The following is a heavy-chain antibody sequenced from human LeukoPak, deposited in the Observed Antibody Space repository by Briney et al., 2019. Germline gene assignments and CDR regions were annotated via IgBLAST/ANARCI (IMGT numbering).Heavy chain of an antibody. J-gene: IGHJ4*02. D-gene: IGHD3-3*01. V-gene: IGHV3-23*01. CDR3: AKGSGLRFLEWLLSFFDY. CDR2: ISGSGGST. Sequence: VRSLRLSCAASGFTFSSYAMSWVRQAPGKGLEWVSAISGSGGSTYYADSVKGRFTISRDNSKNTLYLQMNSLRAEDTAVYYCAKGSGLRFLEWLLSFFDYWGQGTLVTVS. CDR1: GFTFSSYA.